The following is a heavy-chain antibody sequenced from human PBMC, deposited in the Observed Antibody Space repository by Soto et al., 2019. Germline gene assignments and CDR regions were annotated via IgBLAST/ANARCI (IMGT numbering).Heavy chain of an antibody. CDR2: IYYSGST. V-gene: IGHV4-59*01. CDR1: GGSISSYY. D-gene: IGHD3-22*01. J-gene: IGHJ5*02. CDR3: ARGFYDTGGYSSPFDI. Sequence: SETLSLTCTVSGGSISSYYWSWIRQPPGKRLEWIGYIYYSGSTNYNPSLKSRVTFSVDASKNQFSLNLSSVTAADTAVYYCARGFYDTGGYSSPFDIWGQGILVTVSS.